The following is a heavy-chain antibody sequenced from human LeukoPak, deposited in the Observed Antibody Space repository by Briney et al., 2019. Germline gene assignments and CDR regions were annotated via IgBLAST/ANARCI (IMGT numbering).Heavy chain of an antibody. CDR3: ARVLGNYNSFDY. CDR2: IYSSGNT. J-gene: IGHJ4*02. CDR1: GFTVSSNY. Sequence: GGSLRLSCAASGFTVSSNYMSWVRQAPGKGLEWVSIIYSSGNTYYADSVKGRFTISRDKSKNTVYLQMNSLRAEDTAVYYCARVLGNYNSFDYWGQGTLRTVSS. D-gene: IGHD1-1*01. V-gene: IGHV3-66*01.